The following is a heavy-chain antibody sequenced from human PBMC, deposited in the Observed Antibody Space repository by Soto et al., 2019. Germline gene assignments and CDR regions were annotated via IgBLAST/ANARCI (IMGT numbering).Heavy chain of an antibody. J-gene: IGHJ5*02. CDR2: INQDGSEK. Sequence: EVQLVESGGGLVQPGGSLRLSCATSGFSFSTFWLNWVRQAPGRGLEWVANINQDGSEKYYVDSVKGRFTISRDNAQNSLYLQMNNLRAEDTAVYYRLSGNSPSSTWGQGTLVTVSS. CDR1: GFSFSTFW. V-gene: IGHV3-7*02. CDR3: LSGNSPSST. D-gene: IGHD5-12*01.